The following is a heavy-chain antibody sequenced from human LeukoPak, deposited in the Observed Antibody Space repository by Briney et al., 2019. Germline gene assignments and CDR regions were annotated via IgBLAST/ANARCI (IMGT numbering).Heavy chain of an antibody. J-gene: IGHJ6*02. Sequence: SETLSLTCTVSGGSISSYYWSWIRQPPGKGLEWIGYIYYSGSTNYNPSLKSRVTISVDTSKNQFSLKLSSVTAADTAVYYCAIVEGVVGVYGMDVWGQGTTVTVSS. CDR1: GGSISSYY. CDR3: AIVEGVVGVYGMDV. D-gene: IGHD3-3*01. V-gene: IGHV4-59*01. CDR2: IYYSGST.